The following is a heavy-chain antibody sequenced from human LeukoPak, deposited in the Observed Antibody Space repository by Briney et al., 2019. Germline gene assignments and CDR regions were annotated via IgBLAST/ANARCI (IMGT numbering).Heavy chain of an antibody. Sequence: ASVKVSCTASGGTFSSYAISWVRQAPGQGLEWMGRIIPILGIANYAQKFQGRVTITADKSTSTAYMELSSLRSEDTAVYYCARDPYDFWSGTYPFDPWGQGTLVTVSS. V-gene: IGHV1-69*04. J-gene: IGHJ5*02. CDR2: IIPILGIA. CDR3: ARDPYDFWSGTYPFDP. CDR1: GGTFSSYA. D-gene: IGHD3-3*01.